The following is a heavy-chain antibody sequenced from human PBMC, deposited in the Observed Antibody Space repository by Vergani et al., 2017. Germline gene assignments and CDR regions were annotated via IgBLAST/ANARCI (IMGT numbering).Heavy chain of an antibody. V-gene: IGHV3-23*04. CDR1: GFTFSNSA. J-gene: IGHJ3*02. CDR3: AKFPERYSSGWYGDAFDI. D-gene: IGHD6-19*01. Sequence: EVQLVESGGGLVQPGGSLRLSCAASGFTFSNSAMNWVRQGPGKGVEWVASISGSGGSTYYADSVKGGFTISRDTSKNTVYLQMNSLRAEDTAVYYCAKFPERYSSGWYGDAFDIWGQGTMVTVSS. CDR2: ISGSGGST.